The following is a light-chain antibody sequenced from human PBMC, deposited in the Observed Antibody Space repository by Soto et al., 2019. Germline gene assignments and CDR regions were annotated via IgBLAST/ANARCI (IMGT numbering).Light chain of an antibody. CDR3: QQYSSRWT. CDR1: QSIDIW. V-gene: IGKV1-5*01. CDR2: SAS. J-gene: IGKJ1*01. Sequence: DIRMTQSPSTLSASVGDRVTITCRASQSIDIWLAWYQQKPGKAPNLLIYSASSLQTGVPSRFSGSGSGTEFTLTISSLQPEDFATYYCQQYSSRWTFGQGTKVDIK.